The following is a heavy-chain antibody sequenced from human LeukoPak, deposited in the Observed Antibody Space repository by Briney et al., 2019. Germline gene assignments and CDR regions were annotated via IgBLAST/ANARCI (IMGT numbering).Heavy chain of an antibody. CDR3: ARRSSSFVDY. CDR2: IYYTGST. V-gene: IGHV4-59*01. Sequence: PSETLSLTCTLSRVSLNYYYWSWIRQPPGKGLEWIGYIYYTGSTTYNPSLKSRVTISIDTSKNQFSLKLTSVTAADTAVYYCARRSSSFVDYWGQGTLVTVSS. J-gene: IGHJ4*02. D-gene: IGHD6-13*01. CDR1: RVSLNYYY.